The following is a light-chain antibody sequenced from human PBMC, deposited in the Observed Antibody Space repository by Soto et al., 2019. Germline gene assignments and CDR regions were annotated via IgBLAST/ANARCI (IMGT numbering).Light chain of an antibody. CDR3: TSYTRSPLYV. V-gene: IGLV2-14*03. J-gene: IGLJ1*01. Sequence: QSVLAQPACVSFSPGQSITVSCTGTSSDIGGSNYVSWYQQHPGKAPRLIIYGVNNRPSGVSARFSGSKSGNTASLTISGLQAEDEADYYCTSYTRSPLYVFGTGTK. CDR2: GVN. CDR1: SSDIGGSNY.